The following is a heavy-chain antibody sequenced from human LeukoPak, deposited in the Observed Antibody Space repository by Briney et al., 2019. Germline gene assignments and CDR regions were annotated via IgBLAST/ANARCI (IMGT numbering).Heavy chain of an antibody. CDR2: IWYDGSNK. J-gene: IGHJ4*02. V-gene: IGHV3-33*08. CDR1: GFTFSGYG. CDR3: ARECVGCGLDY. D-gene: IGHD2-21*01. Sequence: GRSLRLSCAASGFTFSGYGMHWVRQAPGKGLEWVAVIWYDGSNKYYADSVKGRFTISRDNSKNTLYLQMNSLRAEDTAVYYCARECVGCGLDYWGQGTLVTVSS.